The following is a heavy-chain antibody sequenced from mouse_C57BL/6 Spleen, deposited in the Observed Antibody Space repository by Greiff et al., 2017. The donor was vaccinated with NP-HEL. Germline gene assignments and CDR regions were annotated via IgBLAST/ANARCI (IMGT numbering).Heavy chain of an antibody. Sequence: EVHLVESGGGLVQPGGSLKLSCAASGFTFSDYYMYWVRQTPEKRLEWVAYISNGGGSTYYPDTVKGRFTISRDNAKNTLYLKMSRLKSEDTAMYYCERHLDYYGSSYWFAYWGQGTLGTVSA. CDR2: ISNGGGST. CDR1: GFTFSDYY. CDR3: ERHLDYYGSSYWFAY. J-gene: IGHJ3*01. V-gene: IGHV5-12*01. D-gene: IGHD1-1*01.